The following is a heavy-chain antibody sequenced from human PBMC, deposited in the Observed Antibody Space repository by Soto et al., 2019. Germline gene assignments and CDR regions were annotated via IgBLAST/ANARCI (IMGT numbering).Heavy chain of an antibody. J-gene: IGHJ6*02. CDR1: GFTFDDYA. D-gene: IGHD2-15*01. V-gene: IGHV3-43D*04. CDR2: ISWDGGST. CDR3: AKDIIGCSGGSCYSADYYYYGMDV. Sequence: VGSLRLSCAASGFTFDDYAMHWVRQAPGKGLEWVSLISWDGGSTYYAGSVKGRFTISRDNSKNSLYLQMNSLRAEDTALYYCAKDIIGCSGGSCYSADYYYYGMDVWGQGTTVTVSS.